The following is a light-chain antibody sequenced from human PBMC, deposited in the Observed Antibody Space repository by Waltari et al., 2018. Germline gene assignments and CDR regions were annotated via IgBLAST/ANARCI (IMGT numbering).Light chain of an antibody. Sequence: SALTQPASVSGSPGQSITIPCTGTSSDVGSYNLVSWYQHHPGKAPKLMIYEVSKRPSGVSNRFSGSKSGNTASLTISGLQAEDEADYYCCSYAGSSTSVVFGGGTKLTVL. V-gene: IGLV2-23*02. J-gene: IGLJ2*01. CDR1: SSDVGSYNL. CDR2: EVS. CDR3: CSYAGSSTSVV.